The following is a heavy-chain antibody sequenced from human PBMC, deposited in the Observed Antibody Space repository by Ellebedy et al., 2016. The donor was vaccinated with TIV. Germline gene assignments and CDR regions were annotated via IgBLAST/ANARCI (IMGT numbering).Heavy chain of an antibody. CDR3: ASDSSSWSGLDY. Sequence: GGSLRLSCAASGFTVSSNYMSWVRQAPGKGLEWVSVIYSGGSTYYADSVKGRFTISRDNSKNTLYLQMNSLRAEDTAVYYCASDSSSWSGLDYWGQGTLVTVSS. V-gene: IGHV3-66*01. CDR1: GFTVSSNY. CDR2: IYSGGST. J-gene: IGHJ4*02. D-gene: IGHD6-13*01.